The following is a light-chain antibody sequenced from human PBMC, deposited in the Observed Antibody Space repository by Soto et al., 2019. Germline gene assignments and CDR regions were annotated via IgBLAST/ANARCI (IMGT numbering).Light chain of an antibody. CDR1: QSISGS. V-gene: IGKV3-15*01. Sequence: EIVLTQSPATLSLSPGERATLSCRASQSISGSLAWYQQKPGQAPWLLILVASTRATGFPARFSGSGSGTDFTLTISCLQSEDFATYYCQQYYSYPPTFGQGTKVDI. CDR2: VAS. J-gene: IGKJ1*01. CDR3: QQYYSYPPT.